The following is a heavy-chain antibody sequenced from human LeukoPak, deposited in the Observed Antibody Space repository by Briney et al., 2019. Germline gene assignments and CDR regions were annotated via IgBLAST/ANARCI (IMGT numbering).Heavy chain of an antibody. V-gene: IGHV4-39*01. CDR1: GGSISSSSYF. CDR2: IYYSGNT. Sequence: PSETLSLTCTVSGGSISSSSYFWGWIRQPPGKGLEWIGNIYYSGNTYYNPSLKSRVTISVDTSKNQFSLKLSSVTAADTAVYYCARHAGGYYGSGSYSANDYWGQGTLVIVSS. CDR3: ARHAGGYYGSGSYSANDY. D-gene: IGHD3-10*01. J-gene: IGHJ4*02.